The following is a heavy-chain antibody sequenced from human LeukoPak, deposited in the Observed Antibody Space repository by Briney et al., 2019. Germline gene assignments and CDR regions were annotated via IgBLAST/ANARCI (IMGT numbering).Heavy chain of an antibody. Sequence: PSETLSLTCTVSGGSISSYYWSWIRQPPGKGLEWIGYIYYSGSTNYNPSLKSRVTISVDTSKNQFSLKLSSVTAADTAVYYCARLTGPFDYWGQGTLVTVSS. CDR1: GGSISSYY. D-gene: IGHD4-11*01. J-gene: IGHJ4*02. V-gene: IGHV4-59*08. CDR2: IYYSGST. CDR3: ARLTGPFDY.